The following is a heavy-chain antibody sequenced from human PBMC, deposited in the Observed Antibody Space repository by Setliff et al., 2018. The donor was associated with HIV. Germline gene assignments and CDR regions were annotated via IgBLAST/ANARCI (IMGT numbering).Heavy chain of an antibody. CDR2: IIPLLGTA. D-gene: IGHD3-22*01. CDR1: GGSFRNYA. Sequence: SVKVSCKSSGGSFRNYAISWVRQAPGQGLEWMGGIIPLLGTANYAQRFQGRVTIIADESTSTAYMELTSLRSEDTAVYYCTREEYDRDFWGQGTKVTVSS. J-gene: IGHJ3*01. V-gene: IGHV1-69*13. CDR3: TREEYDRDF.